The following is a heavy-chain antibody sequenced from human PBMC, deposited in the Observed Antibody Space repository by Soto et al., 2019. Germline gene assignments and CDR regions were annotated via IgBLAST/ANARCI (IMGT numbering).Heavy chain of an antibody. CDR1: GYSFTNYW. J-gene: IGHJ4*02. CDR2: IYPGDSET. CDR3: ARRSSVMVDY. Sequence: PGESLKISCKGSGYSFTNYWIGWVRQTPGKGLEWMGIIYPGDSETRYSPSFQDQVTISVDKSISAAYLQWSSLKASDTAMYYCARRSSVMVDYWGQGTPVTVSS. D-gene: IGHD3-10*01. V-gene: IGHV5-51*01.